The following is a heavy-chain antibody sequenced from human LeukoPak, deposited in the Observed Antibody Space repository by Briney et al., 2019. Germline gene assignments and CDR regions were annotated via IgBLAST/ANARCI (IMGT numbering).Heavy chain of an antibody. CDR3: AELGITMIGGV. D-gene: IGHD3-10*02. CDR2: FSGSGGRT. V-gene: IGHV3-23*01. CDR1: GFTFSYYG. Sequence: GGSLRLSCAASGFTFSYYGMSWVRQAPGKGLEWVSVFSGSGGRTYYADSVKGRFTISRDNSKNTLYLQMNNLRAEDTAVYYCAELGITMIGGVWGKGTTVTISS. J-gene: IGHJ6*04.